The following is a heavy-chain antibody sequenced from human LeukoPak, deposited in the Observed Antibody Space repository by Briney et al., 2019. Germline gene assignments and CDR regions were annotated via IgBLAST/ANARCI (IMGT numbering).Heavy chain of an antibody. V-gene: IGHV3-64*01. CDR1: GFTFSSYA. Sequence: PGGSLRLSCAASGFTFSSYAMHWVRHAPGKGLEYVSAISSNGGSTYYANSVKGRFTISRDNSKNTLYLQMGSLRAEDMAVYYCARDLGIYSGSYLFDYWGQGTLVTVSS. J-gene: IGHJ4*02. D-gene: IGHD1-26*01. CDR3: ARDLGIYSGSYLFDY. CDR2: ISSNGGST.